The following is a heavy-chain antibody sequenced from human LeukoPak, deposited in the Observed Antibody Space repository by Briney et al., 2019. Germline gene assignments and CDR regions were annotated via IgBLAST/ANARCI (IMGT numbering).Heavy chain of an antibody. V-gene: IGHV4-4*07. CDR3: ARDTYYYDSSGYSGDY. CDR1: GGSISSYY. Sequence: PSETLSLTCSVSGGSISSYYWSRIRQPAGKGLEWIGRIYTSGSTNYNPSLKSRVTMSVDTSKNQSSLKLSSVTAADTAVYYCARDTYYYDSSGYSGDYWGQGTLVTVSS. J-gene: IGHJ4*02. D-gene: IGHD3-22*01. CDR2: IYTSGST.